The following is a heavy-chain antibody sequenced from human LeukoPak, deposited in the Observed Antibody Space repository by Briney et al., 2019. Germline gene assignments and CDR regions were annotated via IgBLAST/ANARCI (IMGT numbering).Heavy chain of an antibody. CDR2: MNPNSGNT. CDR3: AREGYDILTGYYYNWFDP. J-gene: IGHJ5*02. V-gene: IGHV1-8*03. Sequence: GASVKVSCKASGYTFTSYDINWVRQAIGQGLEWMGRMNPNSGNTGYAQKFQGRVTITRNTSISTAYMELSSLRSEDTAVYYCAREGYDILTGYYYNWFDPWGQGTLGTVSS. D-gene: IGHD3-9*01. CDR1: GYTFTSYD.